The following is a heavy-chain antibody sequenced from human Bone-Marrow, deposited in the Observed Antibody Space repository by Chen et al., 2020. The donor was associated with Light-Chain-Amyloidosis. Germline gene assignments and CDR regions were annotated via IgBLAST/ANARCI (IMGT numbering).Heavy chain of an antibody. J-gene: IGHJ5*02. V-gene: IGHV3-23*01. CDR2: ISGSGAVT. CDR1: GFTFRNYA. D-gene: IGHD3-3*02. CDR3: ARQFCQTLSGGSWFVT. Sequence: LLESGGGLVQPGGSLRLSWSASGFTFRNYAMSWVRQAPGKGLEWVSSISGSGAVTLYADSVKGRFTLSRDNPRNALYLELNSLRAEDTAVYYCARQFCQTLSGGSWFVTWGQGTLVTVSS.